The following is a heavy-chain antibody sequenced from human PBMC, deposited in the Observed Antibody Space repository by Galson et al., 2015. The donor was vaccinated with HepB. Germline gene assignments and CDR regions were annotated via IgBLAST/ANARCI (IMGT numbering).Heavy chain of an antibody. D-gene: IGHD3-22*01. CDR3: ARADSSGYFDPYYYGMDV. CDR2: IYSGGST. V-gene: IGHV3-53*01. J-gene: IGHJ6*02. CDR1: GFTVSSNY. Sequence: SLRLSCAASGFTVSSNYMSWVRQAPGKGLEWVSVIYSGGSTYYADSVKGRFTISRDNSKNTLYLQMNSLRAEDTAVYYCARADSSGYFDPYYYGMDVWGQGTTVTVSS.